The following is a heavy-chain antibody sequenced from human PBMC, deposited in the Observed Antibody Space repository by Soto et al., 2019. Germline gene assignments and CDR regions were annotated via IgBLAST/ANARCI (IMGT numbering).Heavy chain of an antibody. J-gene: IGHJ4*02. CDR2: ISSSGSTI. CDR3: ARDFGAVFSSGWYVDY. CDR1: GFTFSSYS. V-gene: IGHV3-48*01. D-gene: IGHD6-19*01. Sequence: GGSLRLSCAASGFTFSSYSMNWVRQAPGKGLEWVSYISSSGSTIYYADSVKGRFTISRDNAKNSLYLQMNSLRAEDTAVYYCARDFGAVFSSGWYVDYWGQGTLVTVSS.